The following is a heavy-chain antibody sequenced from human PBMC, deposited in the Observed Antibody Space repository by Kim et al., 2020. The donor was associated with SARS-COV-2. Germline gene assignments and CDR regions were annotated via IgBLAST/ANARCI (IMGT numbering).Heavy chain of an antibody. CDR2: IVPVLNKA. J-gene: IGHJ6*02. CDR1: GGAFNTYV. V-gene: IGHV1-69*04. Sequence: SVKVSCKPSGGAFNTYVITWVRQAPGRGLEWMGRIVPVLNKANYAQTFQGRVTITADKFTNTAYMELNSLRSDDTAVYYCARRDVSSAVDQRFFYYFGMDVWGQGTTITVSS. CDR3: ARRDVSSAVDQRFFYYFGMDV. D-gene: IGHD5-18*01.